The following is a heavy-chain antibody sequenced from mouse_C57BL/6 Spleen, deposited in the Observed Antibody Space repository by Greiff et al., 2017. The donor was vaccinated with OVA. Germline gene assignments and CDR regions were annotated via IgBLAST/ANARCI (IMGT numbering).Heavy chain of an antibody. CDR1: GFTFTDYY. CDR2: IRNKANGYTT. J-gene: IGHJ1*03. D-gene: IGHD3-2*02. Sequence: EVKLMESGGGLVQPGGSLSLSCAASGFTFTDYYMSWVRQPPGKALEWLGFIRNKANGYTTEYSASVKGRFTISRDNSQSILYLQMNALRAEDSATYYCARFSSQATGYFDVWGTGTTVTVSS. CDR3: ARFSSQATGYFDV. V-gene: IGHV7-3*01.